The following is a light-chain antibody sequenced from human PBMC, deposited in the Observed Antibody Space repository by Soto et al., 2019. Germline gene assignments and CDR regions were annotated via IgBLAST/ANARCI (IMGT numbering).Light chain of an antibody. J-gene: IGKJ5*01. CDR1: QSVSSY. V-gene: IGKV3D-15*01. Sequence: EIVRTQSPVTLSLSPGERATLSCRASQSVSSYLAWYQQKPGQAPRLLVYATSTRAVGVPDRFTGSGSGTDLTLTISRLEPEDFAVYYCQQYNNWPPITFGQGTRLEIK. CDR3: QQYNNWPPIT. CDR2: ATS.